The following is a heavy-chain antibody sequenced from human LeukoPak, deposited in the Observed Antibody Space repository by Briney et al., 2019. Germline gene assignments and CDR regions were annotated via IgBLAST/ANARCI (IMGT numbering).Heavy chain of an antibody. Sequence: ASVKVSCKASGYTFTSYYMHWVRQAPGQGLEWMGIINPSGGSTSYAQKFQGRVTMTRDMSTSTVYVELSSLRSEDTAVYYCARAGTVDVDGSELFDYWGQGTLVTVSS. J-gene: IGHJ4*02. V-gene: IGHV1-46*01. CDR2: INPSGGST. D-gene: IGHD3-10*01. CDR1: GYTFTSYY. CDR3: ARAGTVDVDGSELFDY.